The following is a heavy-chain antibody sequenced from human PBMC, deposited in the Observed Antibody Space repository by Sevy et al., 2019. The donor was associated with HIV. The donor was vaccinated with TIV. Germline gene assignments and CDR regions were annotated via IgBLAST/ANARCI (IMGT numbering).Heavy chain of an antibody. Sequence: ASVKVSCKASGGTFSSYAISWVRQAPGQGLEWMGGIIPIFGTANYAQKFQGGVTITADESTSTAYMELSSLRSEDTAVYYCARGDIVVVPAAKQPYYYYGMDVWGQGTTVTVSS. V-gene: IGHV1-69*13. CDR3: ARGDIVVVPAAKQPYYYYGMDV. D-gene: IGHD2-2*01. CDR2: IIPIFGTA. CDR1: GGTFSSYA. J-gene: IGHJ6*02.